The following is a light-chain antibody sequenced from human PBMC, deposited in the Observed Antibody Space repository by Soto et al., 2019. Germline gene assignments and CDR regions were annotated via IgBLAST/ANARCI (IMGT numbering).Light chain of an antibody. J-gene: IGKJ1*01. CDR1: ESIRTY. CDR3: HKYYNRPQWK. CDR2: DAS. V-gene: IGKV3-11*01. Sequence: EIVLPPSPATLSCSPVSRSPLSFISLESIRTYLAWYQKKPVQAPRLIIYDASNRATGIPVRFSGSGSGTDFTLTIGRLAPEDFATYYCHKYYNRPQWKCGNGTKVDIK.